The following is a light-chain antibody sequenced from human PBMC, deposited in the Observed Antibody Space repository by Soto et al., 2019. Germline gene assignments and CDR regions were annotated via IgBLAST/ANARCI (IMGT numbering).Light chain of an antibody. CDR2: KAS. Sequence: DIQMTQSPSTLSASVGDRVAISCRASRSIGIWLAWYQQKPGKAPKLLIYKASSLESGVPSRFGGSGSGTEFTLTISSLQPDDFATYHCQQYNDYSWTFGQGTKVEIK. CDR1: RSIGIW. J-gene: IGKJ1*01. V-gene: IGKV1-5*03. CDR3: QQYNDYSWT.